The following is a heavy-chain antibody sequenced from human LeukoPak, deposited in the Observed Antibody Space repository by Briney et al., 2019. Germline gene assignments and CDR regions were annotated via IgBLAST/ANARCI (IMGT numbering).Heavy chain of an antibody. CDR2: IYYSGST. J-gene: IGHJ4*02. D-gene: IGHD3-22*01. CDR3: ARGHYYDSSGWGQPTPQRDYFDY. V-gene: IGHV4-39*07. CDR1: GGSISSSSYY. Sequence: KPSETLSLTCTVSGGSISSSSYYWGWIRQPPGKGLEWIGSIYYSGSTYYNPSLKSRVTISVDTSKNQFSLKLSSVTAADTAVYYCARGHYYDSSGWGQPTPQRDYFDYWGQGTLVTVSS.